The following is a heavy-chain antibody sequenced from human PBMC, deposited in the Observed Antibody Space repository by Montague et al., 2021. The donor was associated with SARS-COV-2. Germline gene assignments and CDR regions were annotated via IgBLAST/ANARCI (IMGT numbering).Heavy chain of an antibody. Sequence: SETLPLTCTVTGGPISGSSDYWGWIRQSPGKGLEWIASVDYSGNTYYSPSLKSRLTISVDTSKNQFSLKLNSVTAADTALYYCARREYSYGWGDWGQGTLVTVSS. J-gene: IGHJ4*02. CDR3: ARREYSYGWGD. CDR2: VDYSGNT. V-gene: IGHV4-39*01. D-gene: IGHD5-18*01. CDR1: GGPISGSSDY.